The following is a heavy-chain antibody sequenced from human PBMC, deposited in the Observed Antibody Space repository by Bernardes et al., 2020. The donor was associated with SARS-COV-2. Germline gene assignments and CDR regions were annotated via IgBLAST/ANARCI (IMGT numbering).Heavy chain of an antibody. CDR3: ARAPGFPDY. CDR2: INTGNGNT. CDR1: GYTLPHFP. Sequence: ASVKVTCKASGYTLPHFPIHWVRQAPGQRLEWMGWINTGNGNTKYSQKFQGRVTFTRDTSANIAYMELSSLRSEDTAVYYCARAPGFPDYWGQGTLVTVSS. J-gene: IGHJ4*02. V-gene: IGHV1-3*04.